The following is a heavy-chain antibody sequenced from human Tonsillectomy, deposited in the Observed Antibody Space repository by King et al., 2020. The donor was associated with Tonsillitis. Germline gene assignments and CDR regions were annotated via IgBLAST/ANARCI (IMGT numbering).Heavy chain of an antibody. V-gene: IGHV5-51*01. CDR3: ARRPKLLWFGEFGDAFDI. CDR2: IYPGDSDT. D-gene: IGHD3-10*01. Sequence: EVQLVQSGAEVKKPGESLKISCKGSGYSFTSYWIGWVRQMPGKGLEWMGIIYPGDSDTRYSPSFQGQVTISADKSVSTAYLQWSSLKASDTAMYYCARRPKLLWFGEFGDAFDIWGQGTMVTVSS. J-gene: IGHJ3*02. CDR1: GYSFTSYW.